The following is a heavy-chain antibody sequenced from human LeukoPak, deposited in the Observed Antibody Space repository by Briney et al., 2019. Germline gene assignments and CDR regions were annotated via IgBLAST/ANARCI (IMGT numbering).Heavy chain of an antibody. CDR2: INHSGST. Sequence: SETLSLTCAVYGGSFSGYYWSWIRQPPGKGLEWIGEINHSGSTNYNPSLKSRVTISVDTSKNQFSLKLSSVTAADRAVYYCARAFTYDSSGYLDVFDIWGQGTMVTVSS. V-gene: IGHV4-34*01. CDR3: ARAFTYDSSGYLDVFDI. CDR1: GGSFSGYY. J-gene: IGHJ3*02. D-gene: IGHD3-22*01.